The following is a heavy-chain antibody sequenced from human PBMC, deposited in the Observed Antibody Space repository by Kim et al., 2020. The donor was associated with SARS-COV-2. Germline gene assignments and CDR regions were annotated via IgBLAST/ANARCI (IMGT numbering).Heavy chain of an antibody. J-gene: IGHJ1*01. Sequence: GGSLRLSCAASGFTFSSYGMHWVRQAPGKGLEWVAVIWYDGSNKYYEDSVKGRFTISRDNSKNTLYLQMNSLRAEDTAVYYCARDSRTSYCSSTSCYTFEYFQHWGQGTLVTVSS. CDR3: ARDSRTSYCSSTSCYTFEYFQH. D-gene: IGHD2-2*02. V-gene: IGHV3-33*01. CDR1: GFTFSSYG. CDR2: IWYDGSNK.